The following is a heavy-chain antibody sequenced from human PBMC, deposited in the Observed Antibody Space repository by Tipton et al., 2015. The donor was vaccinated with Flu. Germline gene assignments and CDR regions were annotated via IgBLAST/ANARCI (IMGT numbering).Heavy chain of an antibody. J-gene: IGHJ5*02. D-gene: IGHD4-11*01. CDR2: IYRSGST. CDR3: ARRDYSNYVSEPKNWFDT. CDR1: GGSTTSGNSYY. V-gene: IGHV4-61*09. Sequence: TLSLTCTVSGGSTTSGNSYYWSWIRQPAGKGLEWIGHIYRSGSTNYNPSLKSRVTISMDTSKNQFSLNLTSVTAADTAVYYCARRDYSNYVSEPKNWFDTWGQGTLVTVSS.